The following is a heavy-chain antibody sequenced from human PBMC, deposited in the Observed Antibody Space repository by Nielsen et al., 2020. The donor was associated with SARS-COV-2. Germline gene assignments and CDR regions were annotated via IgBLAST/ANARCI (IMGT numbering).Heavy chain of an antibody. CDR2: INHSGST. CDR3: ARGAIAAAGTSWFDP. J-gene: IGHJ5*02. D-gene: IGHD6-13*01. CDR1: GGSFSGYY. Sequence: SETLSLTCAVYGGSFSGYYWSWIRQPPGKGLEWIGEINHSGSTNYNPSLKSRVTISVDTSKNQFSLKLSSVTAADTAVYYCARGAIAAAGTSWFDPWGQGTLATVSS. V-gene: IGHV4-34*01.